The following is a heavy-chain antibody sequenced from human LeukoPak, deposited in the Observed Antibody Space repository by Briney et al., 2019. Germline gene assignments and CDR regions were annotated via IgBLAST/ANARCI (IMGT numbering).Heavy chain of an antibody. CDR2: FYPGDSDT. CDR1: GYSLTSYW. V-gene: IGHV5-51*01. J-gene: IGHJ3*02. CDR3: ARPGNMYYYDSSGYYHDAFDI. Sequence: KSGESLKISCKGSGYSLTSYWIGWVRQMPGKGLEWMGIFYPGDSDTRYSPSFQGQVTISADKSVSTAYLQWSSLKASDTAMYYCARPGNMYYYDSSGYYHDAFDIWGQGTMVTVSS. D-gene: IGHD3-22*01.